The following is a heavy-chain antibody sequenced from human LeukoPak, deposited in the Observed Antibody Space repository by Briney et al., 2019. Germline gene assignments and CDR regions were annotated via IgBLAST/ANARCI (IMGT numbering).Heavy chain of an antibody. J-gene: IGHJ6*02. Sequence: GASVKVSCKASGGTFRNYAMSWVRQAPGQGLEWMGGIIPIFGTANYAQKFQGRITITTDESTSTAYMELSSLRSEDTAVYYCMLTAAGTFYYYYYGMDVWGQGTTVTVSS. CDR3: MLTAAGTFYYYYYGMDV. V-gene: IGHV1-69*05. CDR1: GGTFRNYA. CDR2: IIPIFGTA. D-gene: IGHD6-13*01.